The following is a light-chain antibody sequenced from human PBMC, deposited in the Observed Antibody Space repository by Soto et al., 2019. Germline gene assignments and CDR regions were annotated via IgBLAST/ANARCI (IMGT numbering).Light chain of an antibody. CDR2: WAS. CDR3: QQYYSLPWT. CDR1: QSVFYISNNKNY. Sequence: DIVMTQSPASLAVSLGERATINCKSSQSVFYISNNKNYLAWYQQKPGQPPKLLIYWASTRESGVPDRFSGTGSGTDFTLTISSLQAEDVAVYYCQQYYSLPWTFGQGTKVETK. J-gene: IGKJ1*01. V-gene: IGKV4-1*01.